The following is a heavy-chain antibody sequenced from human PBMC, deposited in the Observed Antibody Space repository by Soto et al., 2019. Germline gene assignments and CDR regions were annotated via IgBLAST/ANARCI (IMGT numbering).Heavy chain of an antibody. CDR1: ALSVICYD. CDR2: INHTGGT. D-gene: IGHD3-3*01. V-gene: IGHV4-34*01. J-gene: IGHJ5*02. CDR3: ATRITVFGLLIPPFDP. Sequence: SETLSLTCAVSALSVICYDSKLLRRPPGKGLEWIVEINHTGGTHYDPSLKSRVTMSVDTSKNQFSLRLSSVTAADTAIYYCATRITVFGLLIPPFDPWGQGTQVTVSS.